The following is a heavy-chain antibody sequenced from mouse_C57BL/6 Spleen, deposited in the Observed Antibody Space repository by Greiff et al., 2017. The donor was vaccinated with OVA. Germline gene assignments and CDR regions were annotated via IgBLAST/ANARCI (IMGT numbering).Heavy chain of an antibody. Sequence: VQLQQSGPELVKPGASVKISCKASGYSFTSYYIPWVTQRPGQGLVWIGWIYPGSGNTKYTETFEGKATLTADTSSSTAYMPLSSLTSEDSAVYYCARRDYGSSYFIDYWGQGTTLTVSS. CDR1: GYSFTSYY. CDR2: IYPGSGNT. J-gene: IGHJ2*01. V-gene: IGHV1-66*01. CDR3: ARRDYGSSYFIDY. D-gene: IGHD1-1*01.